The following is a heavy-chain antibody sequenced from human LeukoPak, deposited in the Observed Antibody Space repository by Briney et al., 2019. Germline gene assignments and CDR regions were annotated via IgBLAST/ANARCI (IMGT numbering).Heavy chain of an antibody. Sequence: ASVKVSYKASGYTFTSYGISWVRQAPGQGLEWMGCISAYNGNTNYAQKLQGRVTMTTDTSTSTAYMELRSLRSDDTAVYYCARDSSRNDFWSGYYAVGYFDYWGQGTLVTVSS. D-gene: IGHD3-3*01. CDR2: ISAYNGNT. V-gene: IGHV1-18*01. J-gene: IGHJ4*02. CDR1: GYTFTSYG. CDR3: ARDSSRNDFWSGYYAVGYFDY.